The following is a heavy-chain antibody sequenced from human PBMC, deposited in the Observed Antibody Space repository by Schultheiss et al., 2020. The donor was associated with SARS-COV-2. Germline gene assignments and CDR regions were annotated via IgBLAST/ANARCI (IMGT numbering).Heavy chain of an antibody. CDR1: GFTFSSYS. J-gene: IGHJ6*02. D-gene: IGHD6-6*01. CDR2: IKEDGSEK. CDR3: ARYGGIAARRGMGYYYYGMDV. V-gene: IGHV3-7*01. Sequence: GESLKISCAASGFTFSSYSMNWVRQAPGKGLEWVANIKEDGSEKHYVASVEGRCTISRDNAKNSLYLQMNSLRAEDTAVYYCARYGGIAARRGMGYYYYGMDVWGQGTTVTVSS.